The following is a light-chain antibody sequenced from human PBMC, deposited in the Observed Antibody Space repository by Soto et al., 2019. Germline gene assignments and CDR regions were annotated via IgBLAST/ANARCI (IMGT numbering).Light chain of an antibody. CDR1: QSISSW. Sequence: DIQMTQSPSTLSAPVGDRVTITCRASQSISSWLAWYQQKPGKAPKLLIYDASSLESGVPSRFSGSGSGTEFTLTISSLQPDDFATYYCQQYNSPSLTFGQGTKV. CDR3: QQYNSPSLT. CDR2: DAS. J-gene: IGKJ1*01. V-gene: IGKV1-5*01.